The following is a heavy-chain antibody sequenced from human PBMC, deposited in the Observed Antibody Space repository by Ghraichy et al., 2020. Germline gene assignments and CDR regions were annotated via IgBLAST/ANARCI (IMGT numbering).Heavy chain of an antibody. CDR3: ARDQGGYGDYVFDY. Sequence: SETLSLTCTVSGAAISSYYWTWIRQPPGEGLEWIRYIYSSGSPNYNPSLRGRVTMSADTSKNQVSLKLTSLTAGDTAVYYWARDQGGYGDYVFDYWGQGTLVTVSS. CDR1: GAAISSYY. D-gene: IGHD4-17*01. J-gene: IGHJ4*02. V-gene: IGHV4-59*01. CDR2: IYSSGSP.